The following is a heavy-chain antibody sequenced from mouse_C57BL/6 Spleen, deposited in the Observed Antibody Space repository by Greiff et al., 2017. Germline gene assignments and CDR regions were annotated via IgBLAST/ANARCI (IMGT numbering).Heavy chain of an antibody. CDR2: IYPRSGNT. CDR1: GYTFTSYG. J-gene: IGHJ3*01. Sequence: VQLQQSGAELARPGASVKLSCKASGYTFTSYGISWVKQRTGQGLEWIGEIYPRSGNTYYNEKFKGKATLTADKSSSTAYMELRSLTSEDSAVYFCARLAYSNYEFAYWGQGTLVTVSA. CDR3: ARLAYSNYEFAY. D-gene: IGHD2-5*01. V-gene: IGHV1-81*01.